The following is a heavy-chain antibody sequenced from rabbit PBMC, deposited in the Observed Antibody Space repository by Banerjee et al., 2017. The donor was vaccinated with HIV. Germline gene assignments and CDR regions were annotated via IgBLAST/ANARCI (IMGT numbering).Heavy chain of an antibody. D-gene: IGHD1-1*01. Sequence: QEQLEESGGDLVQPEGSLTLTCKASEFSFSSTYWICWVRQAPGKGPEWIACIDAGSTGNTYYVSWAKGRFTISKTSWTTVTLQMTSLTAADTATYFCARDLADVIGWNFNLWGPGTLVTVS. CDR1: EFSFSSTYW. CDR3: ARDLADVIGWNFNL. V-gene: IGHV1S45*01. J-gene: IGHJ4*01. CDR2: IDAGSTGNT.